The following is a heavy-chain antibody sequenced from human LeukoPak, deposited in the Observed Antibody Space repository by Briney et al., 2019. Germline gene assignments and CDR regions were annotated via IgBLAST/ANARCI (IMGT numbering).Heavy chain of an antibody. CDR1: GGSFSCYY. Sequence: SETLSLTCAVYGGSFSCYYWSWVRQPPGKGLEWIGEINHSGSTNYNPSLKSRVTISVDTSKNQFSLKLSSVTAADTAVYYCATRGGRSTRPGWFDPWGQGTLVTVSS. D-gene: IGHD2-2*01. CDR3: ATRGGRSTRPGWFDP. CDR2: INHSGST. V-gene: IGHV4-34*01. J-gene: IGHJ5*02.